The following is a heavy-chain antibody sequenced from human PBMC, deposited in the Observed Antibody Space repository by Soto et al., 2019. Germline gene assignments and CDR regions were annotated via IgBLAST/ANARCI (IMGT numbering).Heavy chain of an antibody. J-gene: IGHJ6*02. CDR1: GFTFSSYW. CDR2: IKQDGSEK. CDR3: ARAGYSFYHYYGMDV. V-gene: IGHV3-7*01. Sequence: GGSLRLSCAASGFTFSSYWMSWIRQAPGKWLEWVANIKQDGSEKYYVDSVKGRFTISRDNAKNSLYLQMNSLRAEDTAVYYCARAGYSFYHYYGMDVWAQGXTVTVS. D-gene: IGHD5-18*01.